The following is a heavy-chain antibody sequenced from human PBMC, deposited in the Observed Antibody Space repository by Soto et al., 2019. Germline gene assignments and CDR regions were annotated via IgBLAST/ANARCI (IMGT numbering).Heavy chain of an antibody. CDR3: ARGGITIFGVARNYFDY. V-gene: IGHV4-34*01. Sequence: QVQLQQWGAGLLKPSETLSLTCAVYGGSFSGYYWSWIRQPPGKGLEWIGEINHSGSTNYNPSLKSRVTISVDTSKNQFALELSSVTAADTAVYYCARGGITIFGVARNYFDYWGQGTLVTVSS. D-gene: IGHD3-3*01. CDR2: INHSGST. CDR1: GGSFSGYY. J-gene: IGHJ4*02.